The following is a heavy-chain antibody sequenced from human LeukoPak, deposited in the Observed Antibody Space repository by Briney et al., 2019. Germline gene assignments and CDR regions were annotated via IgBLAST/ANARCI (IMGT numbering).Heavy chain of an antibody. CDR1: GFTFSSYW. D-gene: IGHD6-13*01. Sequence: GGALTLSCVASGFTFSSYWMSWVRPAPARGVEGVANIKQDGSEKYYVDSVKGRFTISRDNAKNSLYLQMNSLRAEDTAVYYCARDVVAAAGPYFDYWGQGTLVTVSS. V-gene: IGHV3-7*01. CDR2: IKQDGSEK. J-gene: IGHJ4*02. CDR3: ARDVVAAAGPYFDY.